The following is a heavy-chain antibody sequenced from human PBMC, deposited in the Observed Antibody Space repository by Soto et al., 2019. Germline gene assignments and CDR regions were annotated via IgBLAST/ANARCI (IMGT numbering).Heavy chain of an antibody. J-gene: IGHJ5*02. CDR2: MGGSVDSK. Sequence: EVQLLESGGGLVKPGGSLRLSCAASGFAFGRYALSWVRQAPGKGLEWVSAMGGSVDSKSYADSVKGRFTISRDDPKNTLLLEMNSLRPEDTAIYFCARDQISGWYDNWGQGTLVTVSS. D-gene: IGHD6-19*01. CDR3: ARDQISGWYDN. CDR1: GFAFGRYA. V-gene: IGHV3-23*01.